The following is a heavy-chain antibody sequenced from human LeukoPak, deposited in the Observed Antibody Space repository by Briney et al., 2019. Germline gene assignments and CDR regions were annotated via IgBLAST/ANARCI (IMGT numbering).Heavy chain of an antibody. CDR1: GYTFTSYG. J-gene: IGHJ4*02. Sequence: ASVKVSCKASGYTFTSYGIIWVRQAPGQGLEWMGWISAYNGNTNYAQKLQGRVTMTTDTSTSTAYMELRSLRSDDTAVYYCARDQKYYDILTGYHFDYWGQGTLVTVSS. D-gene: IGHD3-9*01. CDR2: ISAYNGNT. CDR3: ARDQKYYDILTGYHFDY. V-gene: IGHV1-18*01.